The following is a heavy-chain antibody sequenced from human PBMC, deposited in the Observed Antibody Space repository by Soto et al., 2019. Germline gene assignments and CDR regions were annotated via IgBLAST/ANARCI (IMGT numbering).Heavy chain of an antibody. Sequence: QVQLQESGPGLVKPSGTLSLTCAVSGGSISSSNWWSWVRQPPGKGLEWIGEIYHSGSPNYNPSRKSRLTISVDKSKNQFALKLSSVTAADTAVYYCASLGHCSGGSCSYYYYYGMDVWGQGTTVTVSS. V-gene: IGHV4-4*02. J-gene: IGHJ6*02. D-gene: IGHD2-15*01. CDR1: GGSISSSNW. CDR3: ASLGHCSGGSCSYYYYYGMDV. CDR2: IYHSGSP.